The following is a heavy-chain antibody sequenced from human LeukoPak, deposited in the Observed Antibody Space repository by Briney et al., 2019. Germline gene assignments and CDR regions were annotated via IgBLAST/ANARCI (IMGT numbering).Heavy chain of an antibody. CDR2: IKQDGSEK. Sequence: PGGSLRLSCAASGFTFSSYWMSWVRQAPGKGLEWVANIKQDGSEKYYVDSVKGRFTISRDNAKNSLYLQMNSLRAEDTAVYYCARVTMVRGACFDYWGQGTLVTVSS. V-gene: IGHV3-7*01. D-gene: IGHD3-10*01. CDR1: GFTFSSYW. J-gene: IGHJ4*02. CDR3: ARVTMVRGACFDY.